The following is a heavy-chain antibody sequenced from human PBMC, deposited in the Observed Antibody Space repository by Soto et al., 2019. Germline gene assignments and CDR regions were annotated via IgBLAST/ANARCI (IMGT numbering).Heavy chain of an antibody. CDR2: IYATRTT. CDR3: VRDGTKTLRDWFDP. D-gene: IGHD1-1*01. V-gene: IGHV4-4*07. Sequence: SETLSLTCTVSGASISGFYWSWIRKSAGKGLEWIGRIYATRTTDYNPSLKSRVMMSVDTSKKQFSLKLRSVTAADTAVYYCVRDGTKTLRDWFDPWGQGISVTVSS. J-gene: IGHJ5*02. CDR1: GASISGFY.